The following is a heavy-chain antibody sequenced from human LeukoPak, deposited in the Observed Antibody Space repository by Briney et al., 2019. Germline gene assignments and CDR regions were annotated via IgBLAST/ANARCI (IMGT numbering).Heavy chain of an antibody. CDR3: ARIDRYSGSYRY. CDR1: GDIVSTASNA. CDR2: TYYNSKWYT. Sequence: SQTLSLTCAISGDIVSTASNAWYWIRQSPSRGLEWLGRTYYNSKWYTDYAVSVSGRTTINPDTSRNQLSLQLSFVTPEDTAVYYCARIDRYSGSYRYWGQGTLVTVSS. V-gene: IGHV6-1*01. D-gene: IGHD1-26*01. J-gene: IGHJ4*02.